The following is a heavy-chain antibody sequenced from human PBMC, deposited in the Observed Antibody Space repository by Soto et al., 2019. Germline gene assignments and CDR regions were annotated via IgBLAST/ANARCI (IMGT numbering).Heavy chain of an antibody. CDR1: GFTFSSYD. CDR3: AREECSGGSCFFDY. J-gene: IGHJ4*02. Sequence: GGSLRLSCAASGFTFSSYDMHWVRQATGKGLEWVSAIGTAGDTYYPGSVKGRFTISRENAKNSLYLQMNSLRAGDTAVYYCAREECSGGSCFFDYWGQGTLVTVSS. CDR2: IGTAGDT. V-gene: IGHV3-13*01. D-gene: IGHD2-15*01.